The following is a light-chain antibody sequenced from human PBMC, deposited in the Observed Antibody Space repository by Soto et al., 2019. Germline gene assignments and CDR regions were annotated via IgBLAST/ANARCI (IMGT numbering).Light chain of an antibody. CDR3: SSYTTRSTLA. CDR2: EVS. CDR1: SSDVGGYNY. Sequence: QSVLTQPASVSGSAGQSIAISCTGTSSDVGGYNYVSWYQQHPGKVPKLMIYEVSNRPSGVSNRFSGSKSGNTASLTISGLQAEDEADYYCSSYTTRSTLAFGGGTKLTVL. J-gene: IGLJ3*02. V-gene: IGLV2-14*01.